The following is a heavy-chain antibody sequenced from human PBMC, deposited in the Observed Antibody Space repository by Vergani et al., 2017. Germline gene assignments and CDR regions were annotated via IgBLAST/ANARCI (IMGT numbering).Heavy chain of an antibody. CDR2: IIPILGIA. Sequence: QVQLVQSGAEVKKPGSSVKVSCKASGGTFSSYTISWVRQAPGQGLEWMGRIIPILGIANYAQKFQGRVTITADKSTSTAYMELSSLRSEDTAVYYCARGAEYYYYSSPFDYWGQGTLVTVSS. CDR1: GGTFSSYT. J-gene: IGHJ4*02. CDR3: ARGAEYYYYSSPFDY. D-gene: IGHD3-22*01. V-gene: IGHV1-69*02.